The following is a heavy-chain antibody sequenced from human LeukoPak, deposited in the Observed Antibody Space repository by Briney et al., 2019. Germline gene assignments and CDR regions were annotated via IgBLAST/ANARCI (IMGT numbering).Heavy chain of an antibody. V-gene: IGHV4-59*01. CDR2: IYYSGST. J-gene: IGHJ4*02. CDR3: ARGFSYSSSPNFDY. D-gene: IGHD6-6*01. CDR1: GGSISSYY. Sequence: SETLSLTCTVSGGSISSYYWSWIRQPPGKGLEWIGFIYYSGSTNYNPSLKSRVTISVDTSKNQFSLKLSSVTAADTAVYYCARGFSYSSSPNFDYWGQGTLVTVSS.